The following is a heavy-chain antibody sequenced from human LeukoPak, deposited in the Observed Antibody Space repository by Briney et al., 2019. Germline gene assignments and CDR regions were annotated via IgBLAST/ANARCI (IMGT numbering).Heavy chain of an antibody. Sequence: GGSLRLSCAASGFTFSSYAMSWVRQAPGKGLEWVSAISGSGGSTYYADSVKGRFTISRDNSKNTLYLRMNSLRAEDTAVYYCAKDPQIYYGSGSSPFDYWGQGTLVTVSS. CDR2: ISGSGGST. CDR3: AKDPQIYYGSGSSPFDY. CDR1: GFTFSSYA. J-gene: IGHJ4*02. V-gene: IGHV3-23*01. D-gene: IGHD3-10*01.